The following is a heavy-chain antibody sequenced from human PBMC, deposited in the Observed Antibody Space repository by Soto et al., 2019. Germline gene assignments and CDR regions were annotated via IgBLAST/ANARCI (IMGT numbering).Heavy chain of an antibody. J-gene: IGHJ4*02. D-gene: IGHD3-10*01. CDR3: AKSYKSSNLQDY. Sequence: GGSLRLSCAASGFTFSSYGMHWVRQAPGKGLEWVAVISYDGSNKYYADSVKGRFTISRDNSKNTLYLQMNSLRAEDTAVYYCAKSYKSSNLQDYWGQGT. CDR2: ISYDGSNK. V-gene: IGHV3-30*18. CDR1: GFTFSSYG.